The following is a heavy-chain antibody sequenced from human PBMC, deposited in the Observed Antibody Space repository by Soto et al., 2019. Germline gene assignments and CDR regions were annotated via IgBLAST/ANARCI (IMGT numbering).Heavy chain of an antibody. J-gene: IGHJ6*02. CDR1: GYTFTNFG. CDR3: ARKPYSHYYGMDV. Sequence: ASVKVSCKASGYTFTNFGVTWVRRAPGQGLEWMGWISAYTDTPNYAQKFQGRVTMTIDTSTNTVYMELRSLTPDDTGVYFCARKPYSHYYGMDVWGQGTSVTVSS. V-gene: IGHV1-18*01. D-gene: IGHD2-21*01. CDR2: ISAYTDTP.